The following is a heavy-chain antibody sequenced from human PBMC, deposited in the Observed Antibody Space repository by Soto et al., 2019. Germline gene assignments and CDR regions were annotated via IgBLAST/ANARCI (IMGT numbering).Heavy chain of an antibody. V-gene: IGHV4-39*01. D-gene: IGHD5-18*01. CDR2: IYYSGST. CDR3: ARLGNSYAQLSFDN. Sequence: QLQLQESGPRLVKPSETLSLTCTVSGGFISSSTYYWGWIRQPPGKGLEWIGSIYYSGSTYYNPSLERRVTISVDTSRNQFSLKLGSASAADTAAYYCARLGNSYAQLSFDNWGQGILVTVST. CDR1: GGFISSSTYY. J-gene: IGHJ4*02.